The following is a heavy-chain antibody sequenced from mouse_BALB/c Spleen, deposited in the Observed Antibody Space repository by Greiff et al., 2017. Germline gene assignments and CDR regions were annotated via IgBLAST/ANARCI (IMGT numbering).Heavy chain of an antibody. CDR2: ISSGGST. J-gene: IGHJ2*01. CDR3: ARKAYYYGAYYFDY. V-gene: IGHV5-6-5*01. Sequence: EVHLVESGGGLVKPGGSLKLSCAASGFTFSSYAMSWVRQTPEKRLEWVASISSGGSTYYPDSVKGRFTISRDNARNILYLQMSSLRSEDTAMYYCARKAYYYGAYYFDYWGQGTTLTVSS. D-gene: IGHD1-1*01. CDR1: GFTFSSYA.